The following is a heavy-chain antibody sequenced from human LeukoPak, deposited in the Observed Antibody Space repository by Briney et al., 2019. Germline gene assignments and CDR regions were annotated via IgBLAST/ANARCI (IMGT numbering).Heavy chain of an antibody. CDR2: IYYSGST. D-gene: IGHD6-19*01. Sequence: ETLSLTCTVSGGSISSYYWSWIRQPPGKGLEWIGYIYYSGSTNYNPSLKSRVTISVDTSKNQFSLKLSSVTAADTAVYYCARHSRQWLTAYFDYWGQGTLVTVSS. CDR1: GGSISSYY. J-gene: IGHJ4*02. CDR3: ARHSRQWLTAYFDY. V-gene: IGHV4-59*08.